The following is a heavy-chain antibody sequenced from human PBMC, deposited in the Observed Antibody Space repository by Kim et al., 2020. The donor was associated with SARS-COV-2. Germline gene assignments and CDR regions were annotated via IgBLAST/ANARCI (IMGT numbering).Heavy chain of an antibody. D-gene: IGHD3-3*01. J-gene: IGHJ4*02. V-gene: IGHV7-4-1*02. CDR3: ARDPSVITIFGVVIIEPYYFDY. Sequence: TNTNPWNPKYAQGFTGRFVFSLDTSISTAYLQISSLKAVDTAVYYCARDPSVITIFGVVIIEPYYFDYWGQGTLVTVSS. CDR2: TNTNPWNP.